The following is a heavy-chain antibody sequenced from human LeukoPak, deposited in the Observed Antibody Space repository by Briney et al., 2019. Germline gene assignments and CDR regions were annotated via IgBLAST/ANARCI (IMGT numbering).Heavy chain of an antibody. V-gene: IGHV3-30*02. J-gene: IGHJ4*02. CDR1: GFTFSSYG. Sequence: GGSLRLSCAASGFTFSSYGMHWVRQAPGKGLEWVAFIRYDGSSKYYADSVKGRFTISRDNSKNTLYLQMNSLRAEDTAVYYCAKDLGSSWPYYFDYWGQGTLVTVSS. CDR3: AKDLGSSWPYYFDY. CDR2: IRYDGSSK. D-gene: IGHD6-13*01.